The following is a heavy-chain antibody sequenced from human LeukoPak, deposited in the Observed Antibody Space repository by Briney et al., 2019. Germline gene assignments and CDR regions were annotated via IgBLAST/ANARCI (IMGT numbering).Heavy chain of an antibody. V-gene: IGHV3-48*03. J-gene: IGHJ4*02. Sequence: PGGSLRLFCAASGFTYSSYEMNWVRQAPGKGLEWVSYISSSGNTIYYADSVKGRFTISRDNAKNSLYLQMNSLRAEDTAVYYCARIHKLGILAHFDYWGQGPLVTVSS. D-gene: IGHD7-27*01. CDR2: ISSSGNTI. CDR1: GFTYSSYE. CDR3: ARIHKLGILAHFDY.